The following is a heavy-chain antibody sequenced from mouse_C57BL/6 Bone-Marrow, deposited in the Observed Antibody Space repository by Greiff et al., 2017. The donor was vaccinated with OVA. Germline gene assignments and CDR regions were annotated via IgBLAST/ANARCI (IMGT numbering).Heavy chain of an antibody. V-gene: IGHV1-53*01. D-gene: IGHD2-5*01. CDR1: GYTFTSYW. CDR2: INPSNGGT. CDR3: ARGDYSNYVAWFAY. J-gene: IGHJ3*01. Sequence: VQLQQSGTELVKPGASVKLSCKASGYTFTSYWMHWVKQRPGQGLEWIGNINPSNGGTNYNEKFKSKATLTVDKSSSTAYMQLSSLTSEDSAVYYCARGDYSNYVAWFAYWGQGTLVTVSA.